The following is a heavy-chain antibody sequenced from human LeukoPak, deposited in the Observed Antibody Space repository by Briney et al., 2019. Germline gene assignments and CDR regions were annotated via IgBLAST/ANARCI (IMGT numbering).Heavy chain of an antibody. Sequence: SETLSLTCTVSGGSISSSSYYWGWIRQPPGKGLEWIGSIYYSGSTYYNPSLKSRVTISVDTSKNQFSLKLSSVTAADTAVYYCARGQWLPVFDFWGQGTLVAVSS. CDR1: GGSISSSSYY. V-gene: IGHV4-39*07. CDR3: ARGQWLPVFDF. D-gene: IGHD3-22*01. CDR2: IYYSGST. J-gene: IGHJ4*02.